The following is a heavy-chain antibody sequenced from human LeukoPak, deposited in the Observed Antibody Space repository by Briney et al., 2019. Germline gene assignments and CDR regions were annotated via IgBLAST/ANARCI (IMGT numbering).Heavy chain of an antibody. J-gene: IGHJ3*02. CDR2: IYYSGST. V-gene: IGHV4-39*07. CDR3: ARWIWGSRGNRHDAFDI. Sequence: PSQTLSLTCTVSGGSISSSSYYWGWIRQPPGKGLEWIGSIYYSGSTYYNPSLKSRVTISVDTSKNQFSLKLSSVTAADTAVYYCARWIWGSRGNRHDAFDIWGQGTMVTVSS. D-gene: IGHD3-16*01. CDR1: GGSISSSSYY.